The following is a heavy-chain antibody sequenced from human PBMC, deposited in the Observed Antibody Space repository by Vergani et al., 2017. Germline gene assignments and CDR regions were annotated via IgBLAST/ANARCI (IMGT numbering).Heavy chain of an antibody. CDR3: ARDRPSHRYADY. V-gene: IGHV1-2*04. D-gene: IGHD5-12*01. J-gene: IGHJ4*02. CDR2: INPNSGGT. Sequence: QVQLVQSGAEVKKPGSSVKVSCKASGYTFTSYYMHWVRQAPGQGLEWMGWINPNSGGTNYAQKFQGWVTMTRDTSISTAYMELSRLRSDDTAVYYCARDRPSHRYADYWGQGTLVTVSS. CDR1: GYTFTSYY.